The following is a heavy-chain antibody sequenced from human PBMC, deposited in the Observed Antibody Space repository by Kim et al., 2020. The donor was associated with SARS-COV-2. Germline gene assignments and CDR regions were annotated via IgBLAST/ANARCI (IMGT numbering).Heavy chain of an antibody. Sequence: GGSLRLSCAASGFTFSSYGMHWVRQAPGKGLEWVAVISYDGSNKYYADSVKGRFTISRDNSKNTLYLQMNSLRAEDTAVYYCAKDRADYDFWSGDIDYWGQGTLVTVSS. CDR3: AKDRADYDFWSGDIDY. V-gene: IGHV3-30*18. D-gene: IGHD3-3*01. CDR2: ISYDGSNK. CDR1: GFTFSSYG. J-gene: IGHJ4*02.